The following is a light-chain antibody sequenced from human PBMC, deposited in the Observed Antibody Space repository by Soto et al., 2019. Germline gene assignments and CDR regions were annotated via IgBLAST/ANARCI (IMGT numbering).Light chain of an antibody. CDR1: QGISSW. Sequence: DSQMTQSPSSVSASVGDRVTVTCRASQGISSWLAWYQKKPGKAPKXXIYAASSLQRGVPSRFSGSGSGTDFTLTISSLQPEDCAIYFCQQANSFPITFGQGTRLEIK. CDR2: AAS. J-gene: IGKJ5*01. V-gene: IGKV1-12*01. CDR3: QQANSFPIT.